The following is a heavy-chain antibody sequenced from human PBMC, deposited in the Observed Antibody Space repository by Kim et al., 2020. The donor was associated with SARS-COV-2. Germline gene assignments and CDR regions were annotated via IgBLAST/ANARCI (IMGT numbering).Heavy chain of an antibody. V-gene: IGHV3-30*18. CDR2: ISYDGSNK. D-gene: IGHD3-3*01. CDR3: AKAPLKYYDFWSGYYGDRVDY. J-gene: IGHJ4*02. CDR1: GFTFSSYG. Sequence: GGSLRLSCAASGFTFSSYGMHWVRQAPGKGLEWVAVISYDGSNKYYADSVKGRFTISRDNSKNTLYLQMNSLRAEDTAVYYCAKAPLKYYDFWSGYYGDRVDYWGQGTLVTVSS.